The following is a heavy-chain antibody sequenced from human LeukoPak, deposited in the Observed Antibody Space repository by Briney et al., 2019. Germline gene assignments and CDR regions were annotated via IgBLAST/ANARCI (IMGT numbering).Heavy chain of an antibody. Sequence: GGSLRLSCAASGFTVSSYAMTWVRQAPGKGLEWVSAIGYSAGDTYYADSVKGRFTIPRDNSMNTLYLQMSSLRADDTALYYCAKDCDGHHHGVDHWGQGTLVTVSS. CDR2: IGYSAGDT. J-gene: IGHJ4*02. CDR3: AKDCDGHHHGVDH. CDR1: GFTVSSYA. V-gene: IGHV3-23*01. D-gene: IGHD4-17*01.